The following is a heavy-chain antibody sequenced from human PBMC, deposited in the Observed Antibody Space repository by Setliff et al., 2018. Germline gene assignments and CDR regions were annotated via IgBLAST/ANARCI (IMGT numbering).Heavy chain of an antibody. V-gene: IGHV4-61*09. J-gene: IGHJ6*03. CDR2: IYTSWST. CDR3: ARMSGFQYIDV. CDR1: DDSISSRHYY. Sequence: TLSLTCTVSDDSISSRHYYWSWIRQPAGKGLEWLGQIYTSWSTNYNPSLKGRATISLDTSKNQFSLSLTSVTAEDTAVYYCARMSGFQYIDVWDKGTTVTVSS. D-gene: IGHD3-3*01.